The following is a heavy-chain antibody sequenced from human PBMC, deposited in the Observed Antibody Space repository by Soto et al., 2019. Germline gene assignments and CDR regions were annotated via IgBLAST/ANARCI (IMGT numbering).Heavy chain of an antibody. Sequence: PSETLSLTCTVSGDSVGNENYYWAWIRQSPGKGLEWIGYIYYSGTTNYNSHLKSRVTLSVDTSRNQFSLSLTSLTAADTAVYFCARSQRGRTAFTFDYWGQGVLVTSPQ. V-gene: IGHV4-61*01. CDR2: IYYSGTT. D-gene: IGHD1-26*01. J-gene: IGHJ4*02. CDR1: GDSVGNENYY. CDR3: ARSQRGRTAFTFDY.